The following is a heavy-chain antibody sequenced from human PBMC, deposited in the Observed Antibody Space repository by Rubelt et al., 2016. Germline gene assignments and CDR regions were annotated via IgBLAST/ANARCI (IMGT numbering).Heavy chain of an antibody. D-gene: IGHD1-7*01. CDR1: GGSISGSY. V-gene: IGHV4-59*01. Sequence: QVQLQESGPGLVKPSETLSLTCTVSGGSISGSYWSWIRQPPGKGLEWIAYIYYTGTTNYNPSLKSRVTISVDPSKNQFSLRLGSVTAADTAVYYCAGGGVNWNYDYWGQGTLVTVSS. CDR2: IYYTGTT. J-gene: IGHJ4*02. CDR3: AGGGVNWNYDY.